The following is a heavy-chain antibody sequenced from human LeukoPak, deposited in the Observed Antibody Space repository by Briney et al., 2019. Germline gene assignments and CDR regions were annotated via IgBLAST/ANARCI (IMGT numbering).Heavy chain of an antibody. CDR3: ARGDIVVVPAATFDY. J-gene: IGHJ4*02. Sequence: VKVSCKASGGTFSKYTISWVRQRPGQGLEWMGGITPLFGTANYAQKFQGRVTVTADESASTAYMELRSLRSDDTAVYYCARGDIVVVPAATFDYWGQGTLVTVSS. D-gene: IGHD2-2*01. CDR2: ITPLFGTA. CDR1: GGTFSKYT. V-gene: IGHV1-69*01.